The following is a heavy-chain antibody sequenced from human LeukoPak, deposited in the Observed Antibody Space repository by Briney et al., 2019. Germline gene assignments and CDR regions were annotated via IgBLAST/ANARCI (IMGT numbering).Heavy chain of an antibody. D-gene: IGHD6-13*01. Sequence: ESDPTLVKPTQTLTLTCTFSGFSLTTGVGVGWIRQPPGKALEWLALINGNDDKHYRPSLKTRLFITRDTFKNQVVLTMTNVDPVDTGTYYCAHQTHLKIGSDGKGFDYYYLDVWGKGTTVTVSS. CDR3: AHQTHLKIGSDGKGFDYYYLDV. CDR2: INGNDDK. CDR1: GFSLTTGVG. V-gene: IGHV2-5*01. J-gene: IGHJ6*03.